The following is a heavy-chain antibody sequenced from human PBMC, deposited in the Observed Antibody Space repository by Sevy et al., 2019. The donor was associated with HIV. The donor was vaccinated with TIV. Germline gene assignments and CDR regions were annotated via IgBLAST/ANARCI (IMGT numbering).Heavy chain of an antibody. J-gene: IGHJ5*02. CDR1: GFTVSSNY. Sequence: GGSLRLSCAASGFTVSSNYMSWVRQAPGKGLEWVSVIYSGGSTYYADSVKGRFTISRDNSKNTLYLQMNSLRAEDTAVYYWARGGIVVANNWFDPWGQGTLVTVSS. V-gene: IGHV3-66*01. CDR2: IYSGGST. CDR3: ARGGIVVANNWFDP. D-gene: IGHD3-22*01.